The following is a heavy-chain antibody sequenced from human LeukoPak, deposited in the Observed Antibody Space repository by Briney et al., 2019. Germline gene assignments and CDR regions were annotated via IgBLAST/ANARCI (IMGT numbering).Heavy chain of an antibody. CDR3: ARAHDFWSGYGGNYMDV. J-gene: IGHJ6*03. CDR1: GFSFRTHS. CDR2: ITSFGSDI. Sequence: GGSLRPSWAASGFSFRTHSMKWVRQPPGKGLEWVSSITSFGSDIYYADSVKGRFTISRDDGKNSLYMQMNSLGAEDSAVYYCARAHDFWSGYGGNYMDVWGKGTTVTVSS. D-gene: IGHD3-3*01. V-gene: IGHV3-21*01.